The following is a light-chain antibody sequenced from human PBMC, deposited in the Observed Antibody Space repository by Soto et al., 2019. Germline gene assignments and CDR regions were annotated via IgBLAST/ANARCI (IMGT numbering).Light chain of an antibody. V-gene: IGLV2-14*01. CDR1: SSDIGGYYY. Sequence: QSVLTQPASVSGSPGQSITISCTGTSSDIGGYYYVSWYQHHPGKAPKLIIYQVTNRPSGVSHRFSGSKSGNTASLTISGLQAEDEADYYCTSYSISSTFSVFGTGTKVTVL. J-gene: IGLJ1*01. CDR3: TSYSISSTFSV. CDR2: QVT.